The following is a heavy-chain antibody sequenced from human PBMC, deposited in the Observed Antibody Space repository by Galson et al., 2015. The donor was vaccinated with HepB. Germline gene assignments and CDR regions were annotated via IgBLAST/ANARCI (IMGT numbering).Heavy chain of an antibody. CDR1: GYRFTSYW. D-gene: IGHD3-10*01. J-gene: IGHJ4*02. Sequence: QSGAEVKKPGESLRISCQGSGYRFTSYWITWVRQMPGKGLEWMGRIDPTDSHTTYSPSFQGHVTISVDKSTSTANLQWSSLKASDTAIYYCALITETYGSGSLNSGREYWGQGTLVTVSS. CDR2: IDPTDSHT. CDR3: ALITETYGSGSLNSGREY. V-gene: IGHV5-10-1*01.